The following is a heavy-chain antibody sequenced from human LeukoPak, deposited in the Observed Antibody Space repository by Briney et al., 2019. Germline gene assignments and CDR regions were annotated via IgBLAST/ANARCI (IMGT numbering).Heavy chain of an antibody. CDR1: GGSISSYY. Sequence: PSETLSLTCTVSGGSISSYYWSWIRQPPGKGLEWIGYIYYSGSTNYNPSLKSRVTISVDTSKNQFSLKLSSVTAADTAVYYCARESGGYCSSTSCYVWFDPWGQGTLVTVPS. V-gene: IGHV4-59*01. CDR3: ARESGGYCSSTSCYVWFDP. J-gene: IGHJ5*02. D-gene: IGHD2-2*01. CDR2: IYYSGST.